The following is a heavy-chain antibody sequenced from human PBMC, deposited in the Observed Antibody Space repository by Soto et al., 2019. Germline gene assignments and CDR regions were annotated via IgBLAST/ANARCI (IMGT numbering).Heavy chain of an antibody. CDR2: ITDRNCI. D-gene: IGHD6-6*01. CDR1: GFTFCVYI. V-gene: IGHV3-21*01. CDR3: ARFANPTSNSYWLVH. J-gene: IGHJ5*02. Sequence: GGSLRRSCAASGFTFCVYIMSWFRQAPGKGLEWVSSITDRNCIRYADSVKGRFTVSRDNANNSVHLQMNSLRAEDTAVYYCARFANPTSNSYWLVHWGQRTLVSVFS.